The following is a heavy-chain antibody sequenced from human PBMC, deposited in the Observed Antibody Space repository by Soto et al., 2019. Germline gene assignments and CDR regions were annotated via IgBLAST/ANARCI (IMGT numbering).Heavy chain of an antibody. CDR1: GGTFSSYT. J-gene: IGHJ4*02. D-gene: IGHD3-16*02. V-gene: IGHV1-69*02. Sequence: QVQLVQSGAEVKKPGSSVKVSCKASGGTFSSYTISWVRQAPGQGLEWMGRIIPILGIANYAQKFQGRVTITADKSTSTAYMELSSLRSEDTAVYYGASQDYHYIWGSYRHYYWGQGTLVTVSA. CDR2: IIPILGIA. CDR3: ASQDYHYIWGSYRHYY.